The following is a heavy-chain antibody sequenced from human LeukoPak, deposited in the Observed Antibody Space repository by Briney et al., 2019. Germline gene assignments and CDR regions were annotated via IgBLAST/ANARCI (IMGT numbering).Heavy chain of an antibody. CDR3: ARDQEGFDY. CDR2: IYPRDGST. V-gene: IGHV1-46*01. J-gene: IGHJ4*02. CDR1: GYPFTSNY. Sequence: ASVEVSFQASGYPFTSNYIHWGRPAPGQGLEWMGMIYPRDGSTSYAQKFQGRVTVTRDTSTSTVHMELSGLRSEDTAVYYCARDQEGFDYWGQGTLVTVSS.